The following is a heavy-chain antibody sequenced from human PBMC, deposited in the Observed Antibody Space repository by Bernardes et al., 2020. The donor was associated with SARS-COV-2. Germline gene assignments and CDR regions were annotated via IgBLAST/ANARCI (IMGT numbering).Heavy chain of an antibody. V-gene: IGHV3-30-3*01. CDR1: GFTFSSYA. D-gene: IGHD2-15*01. CDR3: ARDRSGYHYGMDV. Sequence: GGYLRLSCAASGFTFSSYAMHWVRKAPGKGLEWVAVISYDGSNKYYADSVKGRFTISRDNSKNTLYLQMNSLRAEDTAVYYCARDRSGYHYGMDVWGQGTTVTVSS. J-gene: IGHJ6*02. CDR2: ISYDGSNK.